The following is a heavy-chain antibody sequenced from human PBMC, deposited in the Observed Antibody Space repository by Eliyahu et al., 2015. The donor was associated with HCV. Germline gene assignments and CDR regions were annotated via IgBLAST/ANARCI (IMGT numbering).Heavy chain of an antibody. CDR1: GFTFTDAW. CDR2: IKSNADGGTT. V-gene: IGHV3-15*01. J-gene: IGHJ4*02. D-gene: IGHD5-18*01. CDR3: TTMRGFRYGVDY. Sequence: EVQLVQSGGGLVKPGGSLKLSCAASGFTFTDAWMNWVRQVPGKGLEWVGXIKSNADGGTTDYAAPVKGRFTISGDDSKNTLYLQMNSLTTEDTAVYYCTTMRGFRYGVDYWGRGTLVTVSS.